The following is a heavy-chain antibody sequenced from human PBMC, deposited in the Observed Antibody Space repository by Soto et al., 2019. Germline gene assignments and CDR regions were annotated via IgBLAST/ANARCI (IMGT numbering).Heavy chain of an antibody. CDR3: ARELLAAEMATIPAGGMDV. V-gene: IGHV3-48*02. D-gene: IGHD5-12*01. J-gene: IGHJ6*02. CDR2: ISSSSSTI. Sequence: EVQLVESGGGLVQPGGSLRLSCAASGFTFSSYSMNWVRQAPGKGLEWVSYISSSSSTIYYADSVKSRFTISRDNAKNSLYLQMNSLRDEDTAVYYCARELLAAEMATIPAGGMDVWGQGTTVTVSS. CDR1: GFTFSSYS.